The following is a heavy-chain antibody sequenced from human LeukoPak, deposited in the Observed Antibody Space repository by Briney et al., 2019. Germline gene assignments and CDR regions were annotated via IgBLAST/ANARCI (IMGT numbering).Heavy chain of an antibody. V-gene: IGHV3-30*02. J-gene: IGHJ5*02. Sequence: QPGGSLRLSCAASGFSFNDYGMHWVRQAPGKGLEWVAYIHIFEPKKKNADSPKKYYADAVKGRFTISRDDSQNNLFLQMSRLRLDDTAVYYCAKGDTSWGQGTLVTVS. CDR1: GFSFNDYG. CDR3: AKGDTS. CDR2: IHIFEPKKKNADSPKK.